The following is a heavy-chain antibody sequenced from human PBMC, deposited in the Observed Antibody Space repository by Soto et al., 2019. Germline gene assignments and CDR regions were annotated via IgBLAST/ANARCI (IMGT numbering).Heavy chain of an antibody. Sequence: QVQLVQSGAEVKKPGASVKVSCKASGYTFTSYDINWVRQATGQGLEWMGWMNPNSGNTGYAQKFQGRVTMTRNTSISTDDMELSRLRSEDTAVYYCARGTYYYDSSGYYGLDYWGEGTLVTVSS. CDR3: ARGTYYYDSSGYYGLDY. J-gene: IGHJ4*02. CDR1: GYTFTSYD. V-gene: IGHV1-8*01. CDR2: MNPNSGNT. D-gene: IGHD3-22*01.